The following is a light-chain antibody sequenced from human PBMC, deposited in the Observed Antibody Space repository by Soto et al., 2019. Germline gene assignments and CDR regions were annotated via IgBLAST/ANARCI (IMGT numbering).Light chain of an antibody. CDR1: QSISSY. CDR3: QQSYSTPPT. Sequence: DIQMTQSPSSLSASVGDRVTITCRASQSISSYLNWYQQKPGKAPKLLIYAASSLQSGVPSRFSGSGSGTHFTLTTSSLQPEDFATYYCQQSYSTPPTFGQGTKLEIK. J-gene: IGKJ2*01. V-gene: IGKV1-39*01. CDR2: AAS.